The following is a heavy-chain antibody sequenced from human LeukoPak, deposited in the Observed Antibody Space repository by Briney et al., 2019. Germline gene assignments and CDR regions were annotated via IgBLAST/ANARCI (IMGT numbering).Heavy chain of an antibody. J-gene: IGHJ5*02. CDR3: ARTYYYDSSGSCGYNWFDP. CDR1: GGSISSSGYY. Sequence: SETLSLTCTVSGGSISSSGYYWGWIRQPPGKGLEWIGSVYQSGSTYYNPSLKSRVTISVDPSKNQFSLKLSSVTAADTAVYYCARTYYYDSSGSCGYNWFDPRGRGALVTVSS. V-gene: IGHV4-39*01. CDR2: VYQSGST. D-gene: IGHD3-22*01.